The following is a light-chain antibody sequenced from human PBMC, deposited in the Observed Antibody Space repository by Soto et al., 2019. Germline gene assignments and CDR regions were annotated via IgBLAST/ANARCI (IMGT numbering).Light chain of an antibody. J-gene: IGKJ1*01. CDR2: DAS. CDR1: QSVSSSY. V-gene: IGKV3D-20*02. CDR3: QQYNNWPPWT. Sequence: EIVLTQSPGTLSLSPGERATLSCRASQSVSSSYLAWYQHRPGQAPRLLIYDASIRATGIPARFSGSASGTVFTLNISSLQSEDFALYYCQQYNNWPPWTFGQGTKVDIK.